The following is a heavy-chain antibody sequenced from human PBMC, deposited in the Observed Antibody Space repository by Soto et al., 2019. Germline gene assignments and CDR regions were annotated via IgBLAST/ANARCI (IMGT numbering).Heavy chain of an antibody. CDR3: VRGRACMSRVAFDI. V-gene: IGHV4-34*02. D-gene: IGHD1-26*01. J-gene: IGHJ3*02. CDR1: GGSFSDYY. CDR2: INHSGST. Sequence: QVQLQQRGAGLLKPSETLSLTCAVLGGSFSDYYWTWIRQPPGKGLEWIGEINHSGSTSYNPSLKSRHNLSVDTSTKEFSLKLSAVTAADTAAYHCVRGRACMSRVAFDIWGQGTMVTVSS.